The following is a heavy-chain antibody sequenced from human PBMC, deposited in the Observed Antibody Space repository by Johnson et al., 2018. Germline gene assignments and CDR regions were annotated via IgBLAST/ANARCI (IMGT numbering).Heavy chain of an antibody. J-gene: IGHJ1*01. CDR1: GFTFGDYA. D-gene: IGHD3-3*01. CDR3: TGDEFWSGYWIRTRDFQH. CDR2: IRSKAYGGTT. Sequence: VQLVQSGGGLVKPGRSLRLSCTASGFTFGDYAMSWFRQAPGKGLEWVGFIRSKAYGGTTEYAASVKGRFTIPRDDSKSIAYLQMNSLKTEDTAVDYCTGDEFWSGYWIRTRDFQHWGQGTLVTVSS. V-gene: IGHV3-49*05.